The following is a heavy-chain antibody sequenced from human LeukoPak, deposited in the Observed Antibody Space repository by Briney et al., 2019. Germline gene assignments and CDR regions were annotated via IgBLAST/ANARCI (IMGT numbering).Heavy chain of an antibody. J-gene: IGHJ4*02. CDR2: VNLQGST. Sequence: PSGTLSLTCGVSGGSITNTNYWTCVRQPPGKGLEWIGEVNLQGSTNYNPSLMGRVAIAVDTSENHISLQLTSVTAADTAVYYCAREGGPYRPLDYSGQGTLVTVSS. CDR1: GGSITNTNY. CDR3: AREGGPYRPLDY. V-gene: IGHV4-4*02.